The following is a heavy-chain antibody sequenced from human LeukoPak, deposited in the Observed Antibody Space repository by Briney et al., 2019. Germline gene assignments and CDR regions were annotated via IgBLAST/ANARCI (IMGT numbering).Heavy chain of an antibody. CDR2: ISGSGGST. J-gene: IGHJ4*02. Sequence: PGGSLRLXCAASGFTFSSYAMRWVRQAPGKGLEGVSAISGSGGSTYYADSVKGRFTISRDNPKNTLYLQMNSLRAEDTAVYYCAKGAYDSSGYYGAHYFDYWGQGTLVTVS. CDR1: GFTFSSYA. CDR3: AKGAYDSSGYYGAHYFDY. D-gene: IGHD3-22*01. V-gene: IGHV3-23*01.